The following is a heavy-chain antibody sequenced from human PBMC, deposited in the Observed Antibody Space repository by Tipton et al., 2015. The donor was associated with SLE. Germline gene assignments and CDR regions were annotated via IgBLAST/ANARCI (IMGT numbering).Heavy chain of an antibody. Sequence: LRLSCTVSGGSISSGSYYWSWIRQPAGKGLEWIGYIYTSGSTNYNPSLKSRVTISVDTSKNQFSLKLSSVTAADTAVYYSAVITGTTGDWYFDLWGRGTLVTVSS. CDR1: GGSISSGSYY. V-gene: IGHV4-61*09. CDR2: IYTSGST. CDR3: AVITGTTGDWYFDL. D-gene: IGHD1-7*01. J-gene: IGHJ2*01.